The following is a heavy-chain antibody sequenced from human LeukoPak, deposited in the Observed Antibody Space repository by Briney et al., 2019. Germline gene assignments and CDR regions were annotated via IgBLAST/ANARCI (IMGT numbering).Heavy chain of an antibody. J-gene: IGHJ5*02. CDR2: ISSSSSYI. Sequence: PGGSLRLSCAASGFTFSSYSMNWVRQAPGKGLEWVSSISSSSSYIYYADSVKGRFTISRDNAKNSLYLQMSSLRAEDTAIYYCATQSYYYDSSGYYTTWGQGTLVTVSS. CDR3: ATQSYYYDSSGYYTT. D-gene: IGHD3-22*01. CDR1: GFTFSSYS. V-gene: IGHV3-21*01.